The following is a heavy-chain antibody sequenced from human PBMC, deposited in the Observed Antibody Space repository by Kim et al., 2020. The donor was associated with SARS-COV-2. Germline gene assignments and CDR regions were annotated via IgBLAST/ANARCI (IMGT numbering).Heavy chain of an antibody. CDR2: IYYSGST. J-gene: IGHJ3*02. D-gene: IGHD2-15*01. CDR1: GGSISSYY. V-gene: IGHV4-59*01. Sequence: SETLSLTCTVSGGSISSYYWSWIRQPPGKGLEWIGYIYYSGSTNYNPSLKSRVTISVDTSKNQFSLKLSSVTAADTAVYYCAREWGAQRWLQSTPDAFDIWGQGTMVTVSS. CDR3: AREWGAQRWLQSTPDAFDI.